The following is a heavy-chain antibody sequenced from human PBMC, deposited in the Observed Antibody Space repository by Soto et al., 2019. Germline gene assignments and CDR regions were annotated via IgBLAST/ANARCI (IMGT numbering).Heavy chain of an antibody. CDR2: IYYSGST. D-gene: IGHD5-18*01. CDR1: GGSISSSSYY. Sequence: SETLSLTCTVSGGSISSSSYYWGWIRQPPGKGLEWIGSIYYSGSTYYNPSLKSRVTISVDTSKNQFSLKLSSVTAADTAVYYCARLGYSYANDYWGQGTLVTVSS. CDR3: ARLGYSYANDY. J-gene: IGHJ4*02. V-gene: IGHV4-39*01.